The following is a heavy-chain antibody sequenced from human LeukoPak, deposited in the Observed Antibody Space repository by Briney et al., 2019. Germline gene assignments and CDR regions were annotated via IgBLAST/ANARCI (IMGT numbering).Heavy chain of an antibody. J-gene: IGHJ4*02. V-gene: IGHV4-31*03. CDR2: IYYSGSA. CDR1: GGSISSGGYY. D-gene: IGHD2-2*01. Sequence: PSETLSLTCIVSGGSISSGGYYWSWIRQHPGKGLEWIGYIYYSGSAYYNPSLKSRVTISVDTSKNQFSLKLSSVTAADTAVYYCARVEGGAHDALSYYFDYWGQGTLVTVSS. CDR3: ARVEGGAHDALSYYFDY.